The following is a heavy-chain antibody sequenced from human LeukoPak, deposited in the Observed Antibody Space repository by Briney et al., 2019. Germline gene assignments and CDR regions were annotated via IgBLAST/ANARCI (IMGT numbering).Heavy chain of an antibody. CDR3: AREHYDILTGPAFFDY. J-gene: IGHJ4*02. V-gene: IGHV3-21*01. Sequence: PGGSLRLSCAASGFTFSSYSMNWVRQAPGKGLEWVSSIGSSSSYIYYADSVKGRFTISRDNAKNSLYLQMNSLRAEDTAVYYCAREHYDILTGPAFFDYWGQGTLVTVSS. CDR1: GFTFSSYS. CDR2: IGSSSSYI. D-gene: IGHD3-9*01.